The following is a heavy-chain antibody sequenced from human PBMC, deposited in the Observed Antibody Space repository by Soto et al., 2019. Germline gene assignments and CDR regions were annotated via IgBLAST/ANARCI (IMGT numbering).Heavy chain of an antibody. V-gene: IGHV1-69*13. J-gene: IGHJ6*02. CDR2: IIPIFGTA. CDR1: GGTFSSYA. Sequence: ASVKVSCKASGGTFSSYAISWVRQAPGQGLEWMGGIIPIFGTANYAQKFQGRVTITADESTSTAYMELSSLRSEDTAVYYCARRSGSYYGMDVWGQGTTVTVS. CDR3: ARRSGSYYGMDV. D-gene: IGHD1-26*01.